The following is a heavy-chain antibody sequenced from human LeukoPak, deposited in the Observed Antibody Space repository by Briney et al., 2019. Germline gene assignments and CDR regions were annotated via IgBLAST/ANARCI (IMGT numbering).Heavy chain of an antibody. CDR2: INYSGTT. CDR3: ARLRDGRWLLEY. V-gene: IGHV4-39*01. Sequence: SETLSLTCTASGGSISSSGYYWGWIRQPPGKGLEWIASINYSGTTYYNPSLKSRVTISEDRSKNQFSLKLSSVTAADTAVYYCARLRDGRWLLEYWGQGTLVSVSS. D-gene: IGHD5-24*01. J-gene: IGHJ4*02. CDR1: GGSISSSGYY.